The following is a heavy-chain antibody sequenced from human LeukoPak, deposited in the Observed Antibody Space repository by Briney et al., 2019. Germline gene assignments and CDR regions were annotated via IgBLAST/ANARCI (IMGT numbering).Heavy chain of an antibody. CDR3: ARAIDWDCGDCSSYAG. D-gene: IGHD2-15*01. Sequence: GGSLRLSCAASGFTFSSYSMNWVRQAPGKGLEWVASISSNSSYIYYADSVKGRFTISRDNAKSSLYLQMNSLRAEDTAVYYCARAIDWDCGDCSSYAGWGQGTLVTVSS. J-gene: IGHJ4*02. CDR2: ISSNSSYI. V-gene: IGHV3-21*04. CDR1: GFTFSSYS.